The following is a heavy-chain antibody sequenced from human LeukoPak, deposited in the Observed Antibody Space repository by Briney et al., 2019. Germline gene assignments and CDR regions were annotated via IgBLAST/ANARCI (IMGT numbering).Heavy chain of an antibody. Sequence: SETLSLTCTVSGGSISSYDWSWIRQPPGKGLEWIGYIYYSGSTNYNPSLKSRVTISVDTSKNQFSLKLSSVTAADTAVYYCARVAYYYDSSGYCGEVWSGMDVWGQGTTVTVSS. D-gene: IGHD3-22*01. CDR1: GGSISSYD. J-gene: IGHJ6*02. CDR2: IYYSGST. V-gene: IGHV4-59*01. CDR3: ARVAYYYDSSGYCGEVWSGMDV.